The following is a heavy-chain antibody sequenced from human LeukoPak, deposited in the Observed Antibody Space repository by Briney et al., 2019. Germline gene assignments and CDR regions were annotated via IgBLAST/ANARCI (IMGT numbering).Heavy chain of an antibody. D-gene: IGHD3-3*01. J-gene: IGHJ3*02. CDR3: ARDHEGSPFWRDAFDI. CDR1: GYTLSSYG. CDR2: ISGYNYKT. Sequence: ASVKVSCKAFGYTLSSYGISWLRQAPGQGLEWIGWISGYNYKTKYAQTFQGRVAMTIDTSTKTVSMELRILRSDDTAAYYCARDHEGSPFWRDAFDIWGQGTMVTVSS. V-gene: IGHV1-18*04.